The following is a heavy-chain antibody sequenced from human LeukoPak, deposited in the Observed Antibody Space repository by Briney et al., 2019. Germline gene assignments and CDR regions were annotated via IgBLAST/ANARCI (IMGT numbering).Heavy chain of an antibody. J-gene: IGHJ4*02. CDR2: VYNSGST. Sequence: SSETLSLTCTFSGGSMYNYYWSWIRQPAGKGLEWIGNVYNSGSTNYNPSLESRLTMLVDMSKDQFSLNLRSVTAAGTAVYYCASLRVTDITLFLYWGQGTLVTVSS. CDR3: ASLRVTDITLFLY. CDR1: GGSMYNYY. D-gene: IGHD3-10*01. V-gene: IGHV4-4*07.